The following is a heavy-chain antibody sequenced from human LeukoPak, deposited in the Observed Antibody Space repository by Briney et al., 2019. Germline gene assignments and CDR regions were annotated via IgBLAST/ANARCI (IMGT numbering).Heavy chain of an antibody. D-gene: IGHD4-17*01. V-gene: IGHV4-59*01. J-gene: IGHJ4*02. CDR1: GGSFNGYY. CDR3: ARSPNDYVMDYFDY. Sequence: SETLSLTCAVYGGSFNGYYWSWIRQPPGKGLEWIGYIYYSGSTNYNPSLKSRVTISVDTSKNQFSLKLSSVTAADTAVYYCARSPNDYVMDYFDYWGQGTLVTVSS. CDR2: IYYSGST.